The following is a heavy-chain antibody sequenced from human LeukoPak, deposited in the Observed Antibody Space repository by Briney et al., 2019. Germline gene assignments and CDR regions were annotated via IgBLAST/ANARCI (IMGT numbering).Heavy chain of an antibody. D-gene: IGHD2/OR15-2a*01. CDR2: ISSSGTYV. CDR1: GFTFSSYS. V-gene: IGHV3-21*01. J-gene: IGHJ4*02. Sequence: GGSLRLSCAASGFTFSSYSMNWVRQAPGKGLEWVSSISSSGTYVYYADSVKGRFTISRDNAKNSLYLQMNSLRDGDTAVYYCARYLPDQSFDYWGQGTLVTVS. CDR3: ARYLPDQSFDY.